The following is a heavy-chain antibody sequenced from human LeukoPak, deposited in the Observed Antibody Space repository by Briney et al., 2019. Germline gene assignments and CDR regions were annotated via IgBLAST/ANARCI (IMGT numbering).Heavy chain of an antibody. CDR2: IYYSGST. CDR1: GGSISSGGYY. V-gene: IGHV4-31*03. Sequence: SQTLSLTCTVSGGSISSGGYYWSWIRQHPGKGLEWIGYIYYSGSTYYNPSLKSRVTISVDTSKNQFSLKLSSVTAADTAVYYCASTWYPVTIFGVVIDYYGMDVWGQGTTVTVSS. J-gene: IGHJ6*02. D-gene: IGHD3-3*01. CDR3: ASTWYPVTIFGVVIDYYGMDV.